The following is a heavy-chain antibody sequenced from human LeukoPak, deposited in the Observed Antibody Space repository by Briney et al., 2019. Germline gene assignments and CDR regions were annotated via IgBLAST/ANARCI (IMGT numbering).Heavy chain of an antibody. CDR2: THSSGAT. CDR3: AQHGDWSFDL. J-gene: IGHJ2*01. D-gene: IGHD3-10*01. Sequence: SETLSLTCAVSGGSFSGNYWSWIRQPPGKGLEWIGETHSSGATKYSPSLRSRVTISVDTSRSQFTLNLNSVTAADTAVYFCAQHGDWSFDLWGRGTLVTVSS. CDR1: GGSFSGNY. V-gene: IGHV4-34*01.